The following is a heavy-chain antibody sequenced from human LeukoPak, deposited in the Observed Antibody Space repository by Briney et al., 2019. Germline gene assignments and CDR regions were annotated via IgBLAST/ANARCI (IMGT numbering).Heavy chain of an antibody. J-gene: IGHJ4*02. D-gene: IGHD6-6*01. CDR1: GFTFSNAW. CDR2: ISSSGGTM. Sequence: PGGSLRLSCAASGFTFSNAWMSWVRQAPGKGLEWLSYISSSGGTMYYADSVKGRFTISRDNAKNSLYLQMNSLRAEDTAVYYCARVGGYTSSTLWGQGTLVTVSS. V-gene: IGHV3-11*04. CDR3: ARVGGYTSSTL.